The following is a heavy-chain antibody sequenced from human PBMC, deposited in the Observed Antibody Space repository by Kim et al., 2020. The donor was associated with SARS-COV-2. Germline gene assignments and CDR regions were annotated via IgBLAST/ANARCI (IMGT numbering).Heavy chain of an antibody. D-gene: IGHD3-10*01. CDR2: ISAYNGNT. J-gene: IGHJ6*01. CDR1: GYTFTSYG. V-gene: IGHV1-18*01. Sequence: ASVKVSCKASGYTFTSYGISWVRQAPGQGLEWMGWISAYNGNTNYAQKLQGRVTMTTDTSTSTAYMELRSLRSDDTAVYYCARGQITMVRRVIITGEIYDYYGMDVWGQGTTVTVSS. CDR3: ARGQITMVRRVIITGEIYDYYGMDV.